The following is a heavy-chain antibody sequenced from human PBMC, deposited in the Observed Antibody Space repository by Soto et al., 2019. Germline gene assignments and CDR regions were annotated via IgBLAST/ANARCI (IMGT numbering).Heavy chain of an antibody. CDR1: GYTFTSYA. J-gene: IGHJ6*02. V-gene: IGHV1-3*01. CDR3: ARISDSSGYYYYYYYGMDV. CDR2: INAGNGNT. Sequence: ASVKVSCKASGYTFTSYAMHWVRQAPGQRLEWMGWINAGNGNTKYSQKFQGRVTITRDTSASTAYMELRSLRSDDTAVYYCARISDSSGYYYYYYYGMDVWGQGTTVTVSS. D-gene: IGHD3-22*01.